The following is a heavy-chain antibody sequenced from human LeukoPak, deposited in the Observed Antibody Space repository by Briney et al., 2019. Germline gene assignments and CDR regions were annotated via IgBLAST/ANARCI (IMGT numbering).Heavy chain of an antibody. Sequence: GGSLRLSCGASGFIFSNYAMHWVRQAPGKGLKWVAVISYDGSNKFYADSVKGRFTISRDNSRNTLYLQMNSLRAEDTAVYYCARGLGVGAQVLDLWGRGTLVTVSS. D-gene: IGHD1-26*01. CDR1: GFIFSNYA. CDR3: ARGLGVGAQVLDL. J-gene: IGHJ2*01. CDR2: ISYDGSNK. V-gene: IGHV3-30-3*01.